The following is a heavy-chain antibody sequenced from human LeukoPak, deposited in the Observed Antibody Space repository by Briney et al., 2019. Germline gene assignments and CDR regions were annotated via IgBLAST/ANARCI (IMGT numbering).Heavy chain of an antibody. D-gene: IGHD7-27*01. CDR1: GFTFSSHW. V-gene: IGHV3-7*01. CDR3: ARVMEGKSGTGKAFDY. CDR2: IKKDVGEK. J-gene: IGHJ4*02. Sequence: GSLRLSCAASGFTFSSHWMTWIRQAPGKGLEWVASIKKDVGEKFYVDSVKGRFTISRDNAKNSLYLQMNSLRAEDTAVYYCARVMEGKSGTGKAFDYWGQGTLVTVSS.